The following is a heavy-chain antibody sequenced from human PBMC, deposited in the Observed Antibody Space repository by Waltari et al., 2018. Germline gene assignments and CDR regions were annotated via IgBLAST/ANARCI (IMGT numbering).Heavy chain of an antibody. J-gene: IGHJ4*02. CDR1: GFILRNYG. CDR2: IWHDGSNQ. V-gene: IGHV3-33*03. CDR3: TFSTTHDY. D-gene: IGHD1-26*01. Sequence: QVQLVVSGGGVVQRGTSLGFSFARSGFILRNYGMHWVRQAPGKGLEWVGVIWHDGSNQYYAESVKGRFTISRDNSKNTLYLQLSSLRVEDTGVYYCTFSTTHDYWGQGTLVTVSS.